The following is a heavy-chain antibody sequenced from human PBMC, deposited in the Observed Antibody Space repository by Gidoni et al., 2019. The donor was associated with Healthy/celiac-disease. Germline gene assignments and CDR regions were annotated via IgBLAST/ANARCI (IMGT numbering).Heavy chain of an antibody. D-gene: IGHD6-13*01. CDR3: ASARAAATSYYYYGMDV. V-gene: IGHV1-2*02. J-gene: IGHJ6*02. CDR2: INPNSGGT. CDR1: GYTFTGDY. Sequence: QVQLVQSGAEVKKPGASVKVSCKASGYTFTGDYMHWVRQAPGQGLEWMGWINPNSGGTNYAQKFQGRVTMTRDTSISTAYMELSRLRSDDTAVYYCASARAAATSYYYYGMDVWGQGTTVTVSS.